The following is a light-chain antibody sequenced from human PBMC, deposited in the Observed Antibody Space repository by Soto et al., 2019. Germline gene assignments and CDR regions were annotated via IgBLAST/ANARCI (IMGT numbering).Light chain of an antibody. J-gene: IGKJ4*01. V-gene: IGKV3-15*01. CDR3: QQYNNWPFT. CDR2: DAS. Sequence: EIVMTQSPVTLSLSPGERATLSCMASQSVSNKLGWYQQKPGQPPRLLIYDASTRATGIPASFSASGSGSDFTLTISSLRSEDFAVYYCQQYNNWPFTFGGGTKVDIK. CDR1: QSVSNK.